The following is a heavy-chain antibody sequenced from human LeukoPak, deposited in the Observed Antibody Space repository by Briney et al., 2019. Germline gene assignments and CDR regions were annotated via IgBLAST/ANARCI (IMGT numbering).Heavy chain of an antibody. CDR2: IYPGDSDT. CDR3: ARLQTHVVVPAAAFDP. Sequence: GESLKISCKGSGYSFTNYWIGWVRQMPRKGLEWMGRIYPGDSDTRYSPSFQGQVTISADKSISTAYLQWSSLKASDTAMYYCARLQTHVVVPAAAFDPWGQGTLVTVSS. J-gene: IGHJ5*02. V-gene: IGHV5-51*01. CDR1: GYSFTNYW. D-gene: IGHD2-2*01.